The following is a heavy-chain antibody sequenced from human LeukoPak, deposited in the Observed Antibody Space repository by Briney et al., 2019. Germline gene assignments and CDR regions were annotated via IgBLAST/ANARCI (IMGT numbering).Heavy chain of an antibody. D-gene: IGHD2-2*01. V-gene: IGHV3-30-3*01. CDR3: ARSLGYCSSTSCYLNLDY. Sequence: GGSLRLSCAASGFTFSSYVMHWVRQAPGKGLEWVAVISYDGSNKYYADSVKGRFTISRDNSKNTLYLQMNSLRAEDTAVYYCARSLGYCSSTSCYLNLDYWGQGTLVTVSS. J-gene: IGHJ4*02. CDR1: GFTFSSYV. CDR2: ISYDGSNK.